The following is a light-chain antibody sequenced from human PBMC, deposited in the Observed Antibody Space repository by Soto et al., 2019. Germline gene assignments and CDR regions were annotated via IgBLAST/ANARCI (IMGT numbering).Light chain of an antibody. CDR3: QHSYSTPFT. V-gene: IGKV1-39*01. Sequence: DIQMTQSPSSLSASVGDRVTITCRASQSISSYLNWYQQKPGKAPKLLIYAASILQSGVPSRFSGRASGTDFTLTIRSLQTEDFATYYCQHSYSTPFTFGPGPKVDIK. CDR2: AAS. J-gene: IGKJ3*01. CDR1: QSISSY.